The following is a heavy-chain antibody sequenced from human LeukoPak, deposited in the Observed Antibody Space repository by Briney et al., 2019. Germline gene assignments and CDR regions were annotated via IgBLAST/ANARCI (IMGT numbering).Heavy chain of an antibody. V-gene: IGHV3-7*01. CDR1: GFTYSTYW. D-gene: IGHD1-26*01. J-gene: IGHJ5*02. Sequence: GGPLRLSCEASGFTYSTYWMIWSGQAPGRGLEGVADIRQDGDEKHYMGSARGRFTISRDNAKNSLYLLMNSLRVEDTAVYYCTREDRVGGSLDLWGQGTLVTVSS. CDR3: TREDRVGGSLDL. CDR2: IRQDGDEK.